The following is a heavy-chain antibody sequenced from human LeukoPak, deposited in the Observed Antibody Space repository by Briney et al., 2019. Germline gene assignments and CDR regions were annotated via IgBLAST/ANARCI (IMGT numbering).Heavy chain of an antibody. D-gene: IGHD3-3*01. CDR2: ISSSSSYI. CDR3: ARDHYDFWGANWFDP. V-gene: IGHV3-21*01. J-gene: IGHJ5*02. CDR1: GFTFSSYS. Sequence: GGSLRLSCAASGFTFSSYSMNWVRQAPGKGLEWVSSISSSSSYIYYADSVKGRFTISRDNAKNSLYLQMNSLRAEDTAVYYCARDHYDFWGANWFDPWGQGTLVTVSS.